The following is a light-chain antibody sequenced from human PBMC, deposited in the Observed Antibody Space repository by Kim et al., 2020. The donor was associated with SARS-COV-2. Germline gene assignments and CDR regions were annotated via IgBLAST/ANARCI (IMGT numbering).Light chain of an antibody. CDR1: SSNIGNNY. CDR2: DNN. J-gene: IGLJ2*01. CDR3: ETWDNSLSAGV. V-gene: IGLV1-51*01. Sequence: GQKVTISCPGSSSNIGNNYVAWYQQPPGTTPKLLIYDNNKRRSGIPDRFSGSKSGTSATLDITGLQTGDEADYYCETWDNSLSAGVFGGGTQLTVL.